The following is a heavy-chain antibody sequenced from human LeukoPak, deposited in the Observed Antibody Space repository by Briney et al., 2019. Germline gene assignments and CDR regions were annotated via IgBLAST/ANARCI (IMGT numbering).Heavy chain of an antibody. CDR2: ISSSSSYI. J-gene: IGHJ4*02. D-gene: IGHD6-13*01. CDR1: GFTFSSYS. Sequence: GGSLRLSCAASGFTFSSYSMNWVRQAPGKGLEWVSSISSSSSYIYYADSVKGRFTISRDNAKNSLYLQMNSLRAEDTAVYYCARDRHETGLAAAGQNDYWGQGTLVTVSS. V-gene: IGHV3-21*01. CDR3: ARDRHETGLAAAGQNDY.